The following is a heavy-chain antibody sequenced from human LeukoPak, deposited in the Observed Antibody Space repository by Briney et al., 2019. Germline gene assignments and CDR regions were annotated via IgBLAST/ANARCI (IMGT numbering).Heavy chain of an antibody. CDR2: ITQSGSI. CDR1: GGSFSGYY. Sequence: SSETLSLTCAVYGGSFSGYYWSWIRQPPGKGLEWIGEITQSGSINYNPSLKSRVTISVDTSKNQFSLKVSSVTAADTAVYYCARGDPWGYYYYGMDVWGQGTTVTVSS. J-gene: IGHJ6*02. V-gene: IGHV4-34*01. D-gene: IGHD3-16*01. CDR3: ARGDPWGYYYYGMDV.